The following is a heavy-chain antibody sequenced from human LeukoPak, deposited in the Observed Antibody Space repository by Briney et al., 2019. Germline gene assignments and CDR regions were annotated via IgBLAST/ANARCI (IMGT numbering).Heavy chain of an antibody. CDR3: AREPRAAMTTVTPVPFDY. J-gene: IGHJ4*02. Sequence: PSETLSLTCAVYGGSFSGYYWSWIRQPPGKGLEWIGEINHSGSTNYNPSLKSRVTISVDTSKNQFSLKLSSVTAADTAVYYCAREPRAAMTTVTPVPFDYWGQGTLVTVSS. CDR2: INHSGST. CDR1: GGSFSGYY. D-gene: IGHD4-17*01. V-gene: IGHV4-34*01.